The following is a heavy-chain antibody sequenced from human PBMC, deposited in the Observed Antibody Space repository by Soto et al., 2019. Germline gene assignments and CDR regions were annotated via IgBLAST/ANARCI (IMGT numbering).Heavy chain of an antibody. Sequence: SVKVSCKASGVTFSSYAISWVRQAPGQGLEWMGGIIPIFGTANYAQKFQGRVTITADESTSTAYMELSSLRSEDTAVYYCARGEVITIFGVVIHYYYGMDVWGQGTTVTVSS. D-gene: IGHD3-3*01. CDR3: ARGEVITIFGVVIHYYYGMDV. CDR1: GVTFSSYA. CDR2: IIPIFGTA. V-gene: IGHV1-69*13. J-gene: IGHJ6*02.